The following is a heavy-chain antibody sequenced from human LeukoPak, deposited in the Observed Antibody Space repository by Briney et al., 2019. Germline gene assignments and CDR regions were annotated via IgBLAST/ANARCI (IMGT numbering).Heavy chain of an antibody. J-gene: IGHJ4*02. V-gene: IGHV4-59*01. CDR2: IYYSGST. CDR1: GGSISSYY. Sequence: SETLSLTCTDSGGSISSYYWSSIRQPPGKGLEWIAYIYYSGSTYYNPSLKSRVTISVDTSTNQFSLKLNSVTAADTAVYFCAMYDSDVGRLDYWGQGTLVSVSS. D-gene: IGHD3-22*01. CDR3: AMYDSDVGRLDY.